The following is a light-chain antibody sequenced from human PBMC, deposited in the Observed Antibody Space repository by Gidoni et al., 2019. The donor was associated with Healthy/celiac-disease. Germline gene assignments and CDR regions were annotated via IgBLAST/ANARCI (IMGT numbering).Light chain of an antibody. CDR2: RDN. CDR1: NIGSKN. V-gene: IGLV3-9*01. CDR3: QVWDTSTVV. J-gene: IGLJ2*01. Sequence: GGNNIGSKNVHWYQQKPGQAPVLVIYRDNNRPSGIPERFSGSNSGNTATLTISRAQAGDEADYYCQVWDTSTVVFGGGTKLTVL.